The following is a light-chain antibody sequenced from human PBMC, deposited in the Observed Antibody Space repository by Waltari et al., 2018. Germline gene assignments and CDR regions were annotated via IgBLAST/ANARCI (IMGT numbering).Light chain of an antibody. Sequence: DIETTHFPSSLSASVVESVTITYRESQTNSEYLNWYQHKPGKAPKLLIYGASSLQSGVPSMGSGSRSGRDFAFSITSLQPEDSATYFCQQSYTFGGGTKLEIK. J-gene: IGKJ4*01. CDR2: GAS. CDR3: QQSYT. CDR1: QTNSEY. V-gene: IGKV1-39*01.